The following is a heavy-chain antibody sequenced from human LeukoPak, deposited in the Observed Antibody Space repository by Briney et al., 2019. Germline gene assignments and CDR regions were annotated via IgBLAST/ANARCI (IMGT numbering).Heavy chain of an antibody. CDR3: ARDSAFATNYYDP. J-gene: IGHJ5*02. Sequence: PSETLSLTCTVSGGSIRTSYWNWIRQSPGKGLEWIGYIYNTGATNYNPSLKGRVTMSIDTSKNQFSLKLRSVTAADTAVYYCARDSAFATNYYDPWGQGTLVTVSS. D-gene: IGHD2-15*01. V-gene: IGHV4-59*01. CDR2: IYNTGAT. CDR1: GGSIRTSY.